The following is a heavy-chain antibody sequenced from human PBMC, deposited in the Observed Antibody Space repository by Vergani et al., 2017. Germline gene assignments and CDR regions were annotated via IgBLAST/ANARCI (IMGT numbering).Heavy chain of an antibody. CDR2: ISSSSSTI. J-gene: IGHJ6*02. D-gene: IGHD3-9*01. CDR3: ARDAGLVIVDV. Sequence: EVQLLESGGGSAQPGESLRLSCVASGFTFTAHGLHWVRQAPGKGLEWVSYISSSSSTIYYADSVKGRFTISRDNAKNSLYLQMNSLRAEDTAVYYCARDAGLVIVDVWGQGTTVTVSS. CDR1: GFTFTAHG. V-gene: IGHV3-48*01.